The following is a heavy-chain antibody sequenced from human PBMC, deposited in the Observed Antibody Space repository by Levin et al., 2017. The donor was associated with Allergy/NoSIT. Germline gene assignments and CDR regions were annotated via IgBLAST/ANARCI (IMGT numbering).Heavy chain of an antibody. CDR3: ARGAEAAGEDDYGDYVDDLSLYYFDY. J-gene: IGHJ4*02. Sequence: WGSLRLSCAASGFTFSSYSMNWVRQAPGKGLEWVSSISSSSSYIYYADSVKGRFTISRDNAKNSLYLQMNSLRAEETAVYYCARGAEAAGEDDYGDYVDDLSLYYFDYWGQGTLVTVSS. D-gene: IGHD4-17*01. CDR2: ISSSSSYI. V-gene: IGHV3-21*01. CDR1: GFTFSSYS.